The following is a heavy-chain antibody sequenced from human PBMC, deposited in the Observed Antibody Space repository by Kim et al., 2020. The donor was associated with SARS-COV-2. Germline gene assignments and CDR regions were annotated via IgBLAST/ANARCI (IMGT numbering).Heavy chain of an antibody. V-gene: IGHV3-21*01. D-gene: IGHD1-1*01. CDR1: GFTFSSYS. CDR2: ISSSSSSI. Sequence: GGSLRLSCAASGFTFSSYSMNWVRQAPGKGLEWVSAISSSSSSIYYADSVKGRFTISRDKAKNKLYLQMNRLRAEDTAVYYCARATAGTFFAYWGQGTRV. CDR3: ARATAGTFFAY. J-gene: IGHJ4*02.